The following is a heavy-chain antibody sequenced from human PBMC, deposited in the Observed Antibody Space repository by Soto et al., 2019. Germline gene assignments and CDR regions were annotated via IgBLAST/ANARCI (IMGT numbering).Heavy chain of an antibody. CDR1: GFTFSTYS. D-gene: IGHD6-19*01. V-gene: IGHV3-23*01. J-gene: IGHJ3*02. CDR2: IRDSGHST. Sequence: EVQLLESGGGLVQPGGSLRLSCAASGFTFSTYSMTWVRQAPGKGLEWVSTIRDSGHSTHYADSVRGRFAISRDNSKNTRFLQMNSLRADDTAVYYCARVKAQILSSGWYGGDDILSQGTMVTVSS. CDR3: ARVKAQILSSGWYGGDDI.